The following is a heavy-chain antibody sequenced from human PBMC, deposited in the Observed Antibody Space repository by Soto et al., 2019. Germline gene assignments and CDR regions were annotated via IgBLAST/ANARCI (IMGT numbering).Heavy chain of an antibody. J-gene: IGHJ6*02. V-gene: IGHV3-7*01. Sequence: RRLSCAASVFTFRSSWMGWVRQAPGKGLEWVANIKQDGGERNYLDSVKGRFTISRDNAENSLFLQMNSLRAEDTAVYYCARGFPFYYGMDVWGQGTTVTVSS. D-gene: IGHD3-16*01. CDR3: ARGFPFYYGMDV. CDR1: VFTFRSSW. CDR2: IKQDGGER.